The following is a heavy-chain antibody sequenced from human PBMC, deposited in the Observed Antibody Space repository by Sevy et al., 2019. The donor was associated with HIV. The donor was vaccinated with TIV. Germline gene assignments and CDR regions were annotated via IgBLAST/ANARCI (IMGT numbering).Heavy chain of an antibody. CDR2: ISSSSSYI. V-gene: IGHV3-21*01. CDR1: GFTFSSYS. D-gene: IGHD3-16*01. J-gene: IGHJ6*02. Sequence: GGSLRLSCAASGFTFSSYSMNWVRQAPGKGLEWVSSISSSSSYIYYADSVKGRFTISRDNAKNSLYLQMNSLRAEDTAVYYCASPPLGRGPGGVYYYGMDVWGQGTTVTVSS. CDR3: ASPPLGRGPGGVYYYGMDV.